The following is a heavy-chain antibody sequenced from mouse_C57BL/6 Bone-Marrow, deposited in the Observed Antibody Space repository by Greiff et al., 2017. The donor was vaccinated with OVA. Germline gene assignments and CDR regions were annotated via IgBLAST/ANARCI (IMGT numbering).Heavy chain of an antibody. CDR2: ISNLAYSI. Sequence: EVQLVESGGGLVQPGGSLKLSCAASGFTFSDYGMAWVRQAPRKGPEWVAFISNLAYSIYYADTVTGRFTISSEHAKNTLYLEMSSLRSEDTAMYYCARHRSAYGNWYFDVWGTGTTVTVSS. J-gene: IGHJ1*03. D-gene: IGHD2-1*01. CDR3: ARHRSAYGNWYFDV. CDR1: GFTFSDYG. V-gene: IGHV5-15*01.